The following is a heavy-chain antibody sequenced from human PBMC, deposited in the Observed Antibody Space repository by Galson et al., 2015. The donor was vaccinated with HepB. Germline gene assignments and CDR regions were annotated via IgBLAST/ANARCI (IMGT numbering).Heavy chain of an antibody. CDR2: ISDSGDST. D-gene: IGHD6-19*01. Sequence: SLRLSCAASGFTFSNYAITWVRQAPGQGLEWVSAISDSGDSTYYADSVRGRFTISRDNSKNTLYLQMNGLTADDTAVYFCAQDAAPGSGSRSFDDGGQGTLFAVSS. CDR3: AQDAAPGSGSRSFDD. V-gene: IGHV3-23*01. CDR1: GFTFSNYA. J-gene: IGHJ4*02.